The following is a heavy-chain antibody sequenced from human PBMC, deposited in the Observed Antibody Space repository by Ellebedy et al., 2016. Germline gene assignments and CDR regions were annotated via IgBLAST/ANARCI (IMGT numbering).Heavy chain of an antibody. V-gene: IGHV3-23*01. D-gene: IGHD6-13*01. J-gene: IGHJ4*02. CDR3: VKGASSGSWVTMDY. CDR2: ITGDTATT. CDR1: GFTFSSYS. Sequence: GESLKIPCAASGFTFSSYSMTWIRQAAGEGLEWVSAITGDTATTYYADSVKGRFTISRDNARNTLYLQMNSLRVEDTALYYCVKGASSGSWVTMDYWGQGALVTVSS.